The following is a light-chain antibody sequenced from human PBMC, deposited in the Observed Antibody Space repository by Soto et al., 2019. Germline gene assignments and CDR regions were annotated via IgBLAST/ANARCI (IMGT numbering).Light chain of an antibody. J-gene: IGKJ4*01. Sequence: PGERATLSCRASQSVGSYLAWYQQKPGQAPRLLIHGTSNRATGIPARFSGSGSGTDFTLTISSLEPEDFAVYYCQQRSNWPPRITFGGGTNVEIK. CDR1: QSVGSY. CDR2: GTS. CDR3: QQRSNWPPRIT. V-gene: IGKV3-11*01.